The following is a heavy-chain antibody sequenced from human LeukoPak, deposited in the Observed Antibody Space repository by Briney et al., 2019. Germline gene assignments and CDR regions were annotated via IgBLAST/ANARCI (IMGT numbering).Heavy chain of an antibody. CDR2: IYYSGST. V-gene: IGHV4-59*12. J-gene: IGHJ4*02. CDR3: ARLSRGAVADY. Sequence: SETLSLTCAVYGGSFSGYYWSWIRQPPGKGLEWIGYIYYSGSTNYNPSLKSRVTLSVDTSKNQLSLKVSSVTAADTAVYYCARLSRGAVADYWGQGTLVTVSS. CDR1: GGSFSGYY. D-gene: IGHD6-19*01.